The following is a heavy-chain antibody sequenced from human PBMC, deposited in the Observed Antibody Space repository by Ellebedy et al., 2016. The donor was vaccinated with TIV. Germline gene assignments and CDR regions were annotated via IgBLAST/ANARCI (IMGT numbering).Heavy chain of an antibody. CDR3: ARRRGGASYYYYHGLDV. CDR1: GGSITSGSYF. D-gene: IGHD1-26*01. J-gene: IGHJ6*02. V-gene: IGHV4-39*01. CDR2: LYHSGVT. Sequence: MPSETLSLTCTVSGGSITSGSYFWGSIRQPPGKGLEWIGSLYHSGVTNYNPSLKSRITISGDTSKNQVSLKVSSVTATDTAVYYCARRRGGASYYYYHGLDVWGQGTTVTVSS.